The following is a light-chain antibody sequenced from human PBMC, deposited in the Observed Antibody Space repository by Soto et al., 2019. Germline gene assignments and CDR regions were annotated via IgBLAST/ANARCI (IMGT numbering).Light chain of an antibody. CDR1: SSNIGAGYD. V-gene: IGLV1-40*01. CDR2: GDN. CDR3: QSYDDSLSGLG. J-gene: IGLJ2*01. Sequence: QSVLTQPPSVSGAPGQRVTFSCTGSSSNIGAGYDVHWYQQLPGTAPKLLIYGDNNRPSGVPDRFSGSKSGTSASLAITGLRAEDEADYYCQSYDDSLSGLGLGGGPKLTVL.